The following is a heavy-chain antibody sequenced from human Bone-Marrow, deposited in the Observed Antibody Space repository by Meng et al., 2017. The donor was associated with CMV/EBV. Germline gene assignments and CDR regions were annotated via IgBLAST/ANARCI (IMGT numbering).Heavy chain of an antibody. D-gene: IGHD3-3*01. CDR3: TRGAHVNDPWSGLLIF. V-gene: IGHV3-64*02. CDR2: ISSNGGIT. Sequence: GESLKISCASSGFSFSYYAMHWVRQAPGKGLEYVSAISSNGGITYYADSVKGRVTISRDNSKNTLFLQMDSLRDEDMAVYYCTRGAHVNDPWSGLLIFWGQGILVTVSS. CDR1: GFSFSYYA. J-gene: IGHJ4*01.